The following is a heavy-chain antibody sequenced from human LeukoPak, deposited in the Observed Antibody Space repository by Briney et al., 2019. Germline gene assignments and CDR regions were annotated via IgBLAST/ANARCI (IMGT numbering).Heavy chain of an antibody. D-gene: IGHD1-26*01. CDR2: INAGNGNT. V-gene: IGHV1-3*01. J-gene: IGHJ6*03. CDR3: ARAYSGSRRSWGRDQNYYMDV. Sequence: ASVKVSCKASGYTFTSYAMHWVRQAPGQRLEWMGWINAGNGNTKYSQKFQGRVTITRNTSISTAYMELSSLRSEDTAVYYCARAYSGSRRSWGRDQNYYMDVWGKGTTVTVSS. CDR1: GYTFTSYA.